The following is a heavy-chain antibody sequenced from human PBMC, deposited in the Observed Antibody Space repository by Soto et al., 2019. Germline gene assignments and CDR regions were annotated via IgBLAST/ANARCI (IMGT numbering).Heavy chain of an antibody. D-gene: IGHD2-2*01. CDR2: IFPILGIA. CDR3: ARERSYCSSTSCYSWFDP. Sequence: QVQLVQSGAEVKKPGSSVKVSCKASGGTFSSYTISWVRQAPGQGLEWMGRIFPILGIANYAQKFQGRVTITADTSTSTAYMELSSLRSEDTAVYYCARERSYCSSTSCYSWFDPWGQGTLVTVSS. V-gene: IGHV1-69*08. J-gene: IGHJ5*02. CDR1: GGTFSSYT.